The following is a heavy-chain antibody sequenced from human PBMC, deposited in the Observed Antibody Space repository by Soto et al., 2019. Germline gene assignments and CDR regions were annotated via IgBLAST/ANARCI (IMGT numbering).Heavy chain of an antibody. Sequence: LGQYLKLSFAASGYLFTHDWNGWVHQLPGKGLEGMGIIYPGDSDTRYSPSFQDQVSMSVGKSIGTAYLQWSSLKASDTAMYYCVRHSGKIESSVGPRTCEYWGQGTRVTVSA. CDR1: GYLFTHDW. V-gene: IGHV5-51*07. CDR3: VRHSGKIESSVGPRTCEY. CDR2: IYPGDSDT. J-gene: IGHJ4*02. D-gene: IGHD6-13*01.